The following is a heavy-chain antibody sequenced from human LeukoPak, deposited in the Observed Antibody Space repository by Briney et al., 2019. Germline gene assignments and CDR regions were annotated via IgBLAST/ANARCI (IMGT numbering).Heavy chain of an antibody. CDR1: GFTFSNYW. CDR2: INSNESTT. D-gene: IGHD5-18*01. J-gene: IGHJ5*02. CDR3: ALFSQPFA. V-gene: IGHV3-74*01. Sequence: GGSLRLSCAASGFTFSNYWMHWVRQAPGKGLVWVSNINSNESTTNYAASVKGRFTISRDNAKNTLYLQMNGLRAEDTAVYYCALFSQPFAWGQGSLVTVSS.